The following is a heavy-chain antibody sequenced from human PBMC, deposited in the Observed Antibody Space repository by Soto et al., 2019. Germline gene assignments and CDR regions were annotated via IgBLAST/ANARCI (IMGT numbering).Heavy chain of an antibody. CDR1: GFNFSIYW. CDR3: ARDGLTFGGD. D-gene: IGHD3-16*01. Sequence: EVQLVESGGGLVQPGGSLRLSCAASGFNFSIYWMHWVRQVPGKGLVWVSRINSDGTYANYADSVKGRFTSTRDNAKNTLYLEMNSLRAEDTAIYYCARDGLTFGGDWGQGTLVAVSS. V-gene: IGHV3-74*01. CDR2: INSDGTYA. J-gene: IGHJ4*02.